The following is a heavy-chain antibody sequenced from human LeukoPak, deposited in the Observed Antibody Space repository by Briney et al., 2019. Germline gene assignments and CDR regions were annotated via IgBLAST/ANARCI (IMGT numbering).Heavy chain of an antibody. CDR2: IYSAVST. CDR3: AKDHCTNGICWLD. D-gene: IGHD2-8*01. CDR1: GFPVSSTY. J-gene: IGHJ4*02. Sequence: GGSLRLSCAASGFPVSSTYMSWVREAPGKGVEWVSIIYSAVSTYYADSVKGRFTISRDNSKNTLYLQMNSLRAEDTAVYYCAKDHCTNGICWLDWGQGTLVTVSS. V-gene: IGHV3-53*01.